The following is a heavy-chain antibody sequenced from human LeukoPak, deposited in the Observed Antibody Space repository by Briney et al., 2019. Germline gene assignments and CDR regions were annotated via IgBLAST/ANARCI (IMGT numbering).Heavy chain of an antibody. J-gene: IGHJ3*02. CDR2: ISSSGSTI. CDR1: GFTFSSYE. CDR3: AKRYPYSSSGELGSGDAFDI. D-gene: IGHD6-13*01. Sequence: GVSLRLSCAASGFTFSSYEMNWVRQAPGKGLEWVSYISSSGSTIYYADSVKGRFTISRDNAKNSLYLQMNSLRAEDTAVYYCAKRYPYSSSGELGSGDAFDIWGQGTMVTVSS. V-gene: IGHV3-48*03.